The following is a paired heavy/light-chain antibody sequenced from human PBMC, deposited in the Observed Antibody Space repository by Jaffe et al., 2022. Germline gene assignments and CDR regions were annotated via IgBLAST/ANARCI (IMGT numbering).Heavy chain of an antibody. V-gene: IGHV3-23*01. CDR3: AKDEKSRYSFWGGSYQSYYYYYMDV. CDR2: ISDSGHST. Sequence: EVKLLESGGGLIQPGGGSLRLSCAASGFTFSNYAMSWVRQAPGKGLEWVSGISDSGHSTYYADSVKGRFTISRDNSKNTLYLQMNSLRAEDTAVYYCAKDEKSRYSFWGGSYQSYYYYYMDVWGKGTAVTVSS. D-gene: IGHD3-3*01. CDR1: GFTFSNYA. J-gene: IGHJ6*03.
Light chain of an antibody. CDR3: YSADSSGNDRV. CDR1: ALPKKY. V-gene: IGLV3-10*01. CDR2: EDF. Sequence: SYELTQPPSVSVSPGQTARITCSGDALPKKYHYWYQQKSGQAPVLVIYEDFKRPSGIPERFSGSSSGTMATLTISGAQVEDEADYYCYSADSSGNDRVFGGGTKLTVL. J-gene: IGLJ2*01.